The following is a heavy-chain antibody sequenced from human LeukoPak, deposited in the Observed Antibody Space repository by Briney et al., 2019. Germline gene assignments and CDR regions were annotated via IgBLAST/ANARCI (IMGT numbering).Heavy chain of an antibody. V-gene: IGHV5-51*01. CDR3: ARLSVAAFDY. D-gene: IGHD6-19*01. J-gene: IGHJ4*02. Sequence: GDSLKISCKASGYTFTAYWIGWVRQMPGKGLEWMGIIYPGDSDTRYSPSFQGQVTISADKSISTAYLQWSSLKASDTAMYYCARLSVAAFDYWGQGTLVTVSS. CDR2: IYPGDSDT. CDR1: GYTFTAYW.